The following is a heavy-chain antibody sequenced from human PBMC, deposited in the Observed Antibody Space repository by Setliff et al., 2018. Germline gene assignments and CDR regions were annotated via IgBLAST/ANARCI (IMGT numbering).Heavy chain of an antibody. CDR1: GLSYTNDW. V-gene: IGHV3-7*01. CDR3: FGAGTCSY. D-gene: IGHD3-10*01. Sequence: GGSLRLSCTASGLSYTNDWVSWVRQAPGKGLEWLASINPHGSEKYYADSVKGRFTISRDNAKNSLSLLMNNLRTEDTAVYYCFGAGTCSYWGQGTLVTVSS. J-gene: IGHJ4*02. CDR2: INPHGSEK.